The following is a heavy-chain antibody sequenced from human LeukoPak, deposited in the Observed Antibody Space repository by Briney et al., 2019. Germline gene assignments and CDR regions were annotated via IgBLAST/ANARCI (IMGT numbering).Heavy chain of an antibody. CDR2: MNPNSGDT. Sequence: GASVKVSCKASGYTFTSYDINWVRQATGQGLEWMGWMNPNSGDTGYPQKFQGRVTMTRDTSITTAYMELSSLRSHDTAVYYCARSGFGSGISFDLWGQGTLVTVSS. J-gene: IGHJ5*02. CDR3: ARSGFGSGISFDL. CDR1: GYTFTSYD. V-gene: IGHV1-8*01. D-gene: IGHD3-10*01.